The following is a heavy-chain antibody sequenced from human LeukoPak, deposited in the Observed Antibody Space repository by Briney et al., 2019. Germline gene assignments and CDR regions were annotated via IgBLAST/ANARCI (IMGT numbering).Heavy chain of an antibody. CDR3: ARDGPCGSTSCYALDY. J-gene: IGHJ4*02. Sequence: ASVKVSCKAPGYTFTGYYMHWVRQAPGQGLEWMGWINPNSGGTNYAQKFQGRVTMTGDTSISTAYMELSRLRSDDTAVYYCARDGPCGSTSCYALDYWGQGTLVTVSS. D-gene: IGHD2-2*01. CDR2: INPNSGGT. V-gene: IGHV1-2*02. CDR1: GYTFTGYY.